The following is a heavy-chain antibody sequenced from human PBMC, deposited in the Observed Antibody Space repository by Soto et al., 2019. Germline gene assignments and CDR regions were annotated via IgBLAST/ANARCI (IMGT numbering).Heavy chain of an antibody. CDR2: SIPIFGTA. Sequence: SVKVSCKAPGGTFSSYAISWVRQAPGQGLEWMGGSIPIFGTANYEHKCHGRVTITADESTSTAYMALSSLRSEDTAVYYCASSSSTVKPFDPLGQGTLVTVSS. J-gene: IGHJ5*02. CDR3: ASSSSTVKPFDP. CDR1: GGTFSSYA. V-gene: IGHV1-69*13. D-gene: IGHD4-4*01.